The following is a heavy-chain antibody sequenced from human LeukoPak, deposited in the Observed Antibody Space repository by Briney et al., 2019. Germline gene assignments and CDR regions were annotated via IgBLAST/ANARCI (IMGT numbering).Heavy chain of an antibody. D-gene: IGHD2-15*01. CDR1: GYTFTGYY. CDR3: ARELGYCSGGSCYIDY. Sequence: ASVKVSCKASGYTFTGYYMHWVRQAPGQGLEWMGWINPNSGGTNYAQKFQGRVTMTRDTSISTAYMELSRLRSDDTAVYYCARELGYCSGGSCYIDYWGQGTLVTVSS. CDR2: INPNSGGT. J-gene: IGHJ4*02. V-gene: IGHV1-2*02.